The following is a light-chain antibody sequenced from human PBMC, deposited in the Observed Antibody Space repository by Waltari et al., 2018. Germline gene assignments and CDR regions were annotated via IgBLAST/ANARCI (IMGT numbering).Light chain of an antibody. CDR3: QQANSFPPLT. V-gene: IGKV1-12*01. CDR1: QGISSW. Sequence: DIQMTQSPSSVSASVGDRVTIPCRASQGISSWLARYQQKPGKAPKLLIYAASSLQGAVPSRFSGSGSGTDFTLTISSLQPEDFATYFCQQANSFPPLTFGGGTKVEIK. CDR2: AAS. J-gene: IGKJ4*01.